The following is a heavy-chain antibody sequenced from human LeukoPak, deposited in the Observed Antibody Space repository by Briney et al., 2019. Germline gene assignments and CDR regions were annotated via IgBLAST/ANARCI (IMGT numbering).Heavy chain of an antibody. V-gene: IGHV1-69*05. CDR3: ARVGTGHFDY. Sequence: SVTVSCTASGGTFSSYAISWVRQAPGQGLEWMGGIIPIFGTANYAQKFQGRVTITTDESTSTAYMELSSLRSEDTAVYYCARVGTGHFDYWGQGTLVTVSS. J-gene: IGHJ4*02. CDR2: IIPIFGTA. CDR1: GGTFSSYA.